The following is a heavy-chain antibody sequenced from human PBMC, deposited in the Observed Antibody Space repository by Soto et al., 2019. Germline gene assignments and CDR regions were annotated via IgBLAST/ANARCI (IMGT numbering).Heavy chain of an antibody. CDR3: AVSGRGGYYFDH. D-gene: IGHD2-15*01. Sequence: GGSLRLSCSVSGFTFRSYEMSWVRQTPGRGLEWVSTISGSGGSANYADSMRGRFTISRDNSKNTLYLQINSLRADDSAVYFCAVSGRGGYYFDHWGQGTPVTVSS. CDR1: GFTFRSYE. CDR2: ISGSGGSA. J-gene: IGHJ4*02. V-gene: IGHV3-23*01.